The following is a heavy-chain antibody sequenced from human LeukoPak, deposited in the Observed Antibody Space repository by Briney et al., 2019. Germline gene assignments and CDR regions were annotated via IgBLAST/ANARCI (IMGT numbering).Heavy chain of an antibody. V-gene: IGHV4-4*07. CDR3: ARDLGSSGWYGSYYFDY. CDR1: GGSISSYY. J-gene: IGHJ4*02. CDR2: IYTSGST. Sequence: SETLSLTCTVSGGSISSYYWSWIRQPAGKGLEWIGRIYTSGSTNYNPSLKSRVTMSVDTSKNQFPLKLSSVTAADTAVYYCARDLGSSGWYGSYYFDYWGQGTLVTVSS. D-gene: IGHD6-19*01.